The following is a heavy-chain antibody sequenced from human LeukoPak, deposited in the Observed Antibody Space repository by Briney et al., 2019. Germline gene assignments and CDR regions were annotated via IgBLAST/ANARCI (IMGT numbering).Heavy chain of an antibody. Sequence: PSETLSLTCTVSGGSISSYYWSWIRQPAGKGLEWIGRIYTSGGTNYNPSLKSRVTMSVDTSKNQFSLKLSSVTAADTAVYYCARGVHYYDSSGYLDYWGQGTLVTVSS. CDR2: IYTSGGT. J-gene: IGHJ4*02. D-gene: IGHD3-22*01. CDR3: ARGVHYYDSSGYLDY. CDR1: GGSISSYY. V-gene: IGHV4-4*07.